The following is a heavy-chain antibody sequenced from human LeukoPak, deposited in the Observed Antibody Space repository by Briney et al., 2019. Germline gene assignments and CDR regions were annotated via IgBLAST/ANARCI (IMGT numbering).Heavy chain of an antibody. CDR3: AKPSLSGDYYYYDMDV. J-gene: IGHJ6*02. V-gene: IGHV3-23*01. CDR2: ISGSGGTT. Sequence: TGGSLRLSCAASGFTFSSYAMSWVRQAPGKGLEWVSAISGSGGTTYYADSVKGRFTISRDNSENTLYLQMNSLRAEDTAVYYCAKPSLSGDYYYYDMDVWGQGTTVTVSS. CDR1: GFTFSSYA.